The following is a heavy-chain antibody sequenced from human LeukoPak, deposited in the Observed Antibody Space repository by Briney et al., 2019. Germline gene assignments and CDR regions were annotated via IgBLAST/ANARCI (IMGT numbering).Heavy chain of an antibody. Sequence: GRSLRLSCAASGFTFSSYGMHWVRQAPGKGLEWVAVISYDGSNKYYADSVKGRFTISRDNSKNTLYLQMNSLRGEDTAVYYCAKEDYSGYWGQGTLVTVSS. CDR3: AKEDYSGY. V-gene: IGHV3-30*18. CDR1: GFTFSSYG. J-gene: IGHJ4*02. CDR2: ISYDGSNK. D-gene: IGHD4-11*01.